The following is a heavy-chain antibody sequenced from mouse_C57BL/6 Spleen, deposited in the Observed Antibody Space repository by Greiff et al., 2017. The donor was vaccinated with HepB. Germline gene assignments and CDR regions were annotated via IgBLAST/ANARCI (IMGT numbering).Heavy chain of an antibody. Sequence: EVKLMESGGDLVKPGGSLKLSCAASGFTFSSYGMSWVRQTPDKRLEWVATISSGGSYTYYPDSVKGRFTISRDNAKNTLYLQMSSLKSEDTAMYYCARDYYGSSYEFAYWGQGTLVTVSA. CDR2: ISSGGSYT. CDR1: GFTFSSYG. V-gene: IGHV5-6*01. D-gene: IGHD1-1*01. J-gene: IGHJ3*01. CDR3: ARDYYGSSYEFAY.